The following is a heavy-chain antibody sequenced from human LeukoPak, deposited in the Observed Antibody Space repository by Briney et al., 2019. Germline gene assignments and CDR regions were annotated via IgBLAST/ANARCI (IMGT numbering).Heavy chain of an antibody. CDR1: GGSFSGYY. D-gene: IGHD6-6*01. V-gene: IGHV4-59*01. J-gene: IGHJ6*03. CDR3: ARGMGSSPYYYSYYMDV. Sequence: NPSETLSLTCTVSGGSFSGYYWSWIRQPPGKGLEWVGFIFYTGSPNYNPSLKSRVTISLDTSKAQFSLRLSSVTAADTAVYYCARGMGSSPYYYSYYMDVWGTGTTVTVSS. CDR2: IFYTGSP.